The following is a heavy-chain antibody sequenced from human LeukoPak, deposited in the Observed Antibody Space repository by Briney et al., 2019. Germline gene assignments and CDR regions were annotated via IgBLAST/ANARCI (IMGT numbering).Heavy chain of an antibody. CDR1: GFTFDDYG. CDR3: ASQRYCSSTSCYYYMDV. J-gene: IGHJ6*03. CDR2: INWNGGST. Sequence: GGSLRLSCAASGFTFDDYGMSWVRQAPGKGLEWVSGINWNGGSTGYADSVKGRFTISRDNAKNSLYLQMNSLRAEDTALYYCASQRYCSSTSCYYYMDVWGKGTTVTVSS. D-gene: IGHD2-2*01. V-gene: IGHV3-20*04.